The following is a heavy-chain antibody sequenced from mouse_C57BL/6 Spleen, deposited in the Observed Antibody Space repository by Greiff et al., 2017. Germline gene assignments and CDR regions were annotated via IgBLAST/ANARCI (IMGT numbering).Heavy chain of an antibody. CDR2: IYPRSGNT. CDR1: GYTFTSYG. V-gene: IGHV1-81*01. Sequence: VQVVESGAELARPGASVKLSCKASGYTFTSYGISWVKQRTGQGLEWIGEIYPRSGNTYYNEKFKGKATLTADKSSSTAYMELRSLTSEDSAVYFCARWGDGYYYAMDYWGQGTSVTVSS. J-gene: IGHJ4*01. CDR3: ARWGDGYYYAMDY. D-gene: IGHD2-3*01.